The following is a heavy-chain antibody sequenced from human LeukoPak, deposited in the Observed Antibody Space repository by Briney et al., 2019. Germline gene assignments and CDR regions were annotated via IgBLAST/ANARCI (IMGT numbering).Heavy chain of an antibody. CDR1: GFTFSSYS. V-gene: IGHV3-30*02. CDR2: IRYDGSNK. D-gene: IGHD6-13*01. CDR3: ARDGYSSIATSFDY. J-gene: IGHJ4*02. Sequence: GGSLRLSCAAYGFTFSSYSMNWVRQAPGKGLEWVACIRYDGSNKYYADSVKGRFTISRDNSKNTLYLQMNSLRAEDTAVYYCARDGYSSIATSFDYWGQGTLVTVSS.